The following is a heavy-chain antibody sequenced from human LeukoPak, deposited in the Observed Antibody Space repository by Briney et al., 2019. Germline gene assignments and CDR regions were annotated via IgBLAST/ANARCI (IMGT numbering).Heavy chain of an antibody. Sequence: GASVKVSCKASGYTFTGYYMHWVRQATGQGLEWMGWMNPNSGNTGYAQKFQGRVTMTRNTSISTAYMELSSLRSEDTAVYYCARGPRFGGLSHYYYYMDVWGKGTTVTISS. J-gene: IGHJ6*03. CDR1: GYTFTGYY. CDR3: ARGPRFGGLSHYYYYMDV. V-gene: IGHV1-8*02. D-gene: IGHD3-10*01. CDR2: MNPNSGNT.